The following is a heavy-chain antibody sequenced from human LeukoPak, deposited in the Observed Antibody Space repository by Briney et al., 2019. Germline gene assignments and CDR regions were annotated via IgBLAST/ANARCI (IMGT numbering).Heavy chain of an antibody. D-gene: IGHD3-3*01. CDR1: GYTFTSYD. V-gene: IGHV1-8*01. Sequence: GASVKVSCKASGYTFTSYDINWVRQATGQGLEWMGWMNPNSGNTGYAQKFQGRVTMTRNTSISTAYMELSSLRSEDTAVYYCARGGFLEWATLWGYYYYGMDVWGQGTTVTVSS. CDR2: MNPNSGNT. J-gene: IGHJ6*02. CDR3: ARGGFLEWATLWGYYYYGMDV.